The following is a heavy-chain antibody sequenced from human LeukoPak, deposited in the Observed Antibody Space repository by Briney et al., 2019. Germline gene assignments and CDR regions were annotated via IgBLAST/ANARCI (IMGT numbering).Heavy chain of an antibody. CDR1: GGSISSYY. J-gene: IGHJ5*02. V-gene: IGHV4-59*12. D-gene: IGHD2-21*01. CDR3: ARDACGGDCYLNWFDP. CDR2: IYYSGST. Sequence: SETLSLTCTVSGGSISSYYWSWIRQPPGKGLEWIGYIYYSGSTNYNPSLKSRVTMSVDTSKNQFSLKLSSVTAADTAVYYCARDACGGDCYLNWFDPWGQGTLVTVSS.